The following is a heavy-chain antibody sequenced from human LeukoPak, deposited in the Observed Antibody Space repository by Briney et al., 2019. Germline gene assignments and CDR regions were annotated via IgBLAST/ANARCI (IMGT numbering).Heavy chain of an antibody. CDR2: ISSDGSTK. CDR1: GFTFSSYA. CDR3: VRDGGRPTRHYNWFDS. J-gene: IGHJ5*01. D-gene: IGHD3-10*01. V-gene: IGHV3-30*04. Sequence: PGGSLRLSCAASGFTFSSYAMHWVRQAPGKGLEWVAVISSDGSTKFYTDSVKGLFTISRDNSKNIVYLQMKTLRPEDTAVYHCVRDGGRPTRHYNWFDSWGQGTLVTVSS.